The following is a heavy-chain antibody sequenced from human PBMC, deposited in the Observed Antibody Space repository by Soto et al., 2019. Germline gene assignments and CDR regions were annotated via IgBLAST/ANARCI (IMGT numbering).Heavy chain of an antibody. CDR3: AHSDGGYEIIYFDF. CDR2: IYYNDDR. Sequence: SGPTLVNPTQTLTLTCTFSGFSFTTAGVAVGWIRQTPGGALEWLTHIYYNDDRRFSPSLKTRLTITGDTSKNQVVLSLTNVDPGDTATYFCAHSDGGYEIIYFDFWGQGIPVTVSS. D-gene: IGHD5-12*01. J-gene: IGHJ4*02. V-gene: IGHV2-5*01. CDR1: GFSFTTAGVA.